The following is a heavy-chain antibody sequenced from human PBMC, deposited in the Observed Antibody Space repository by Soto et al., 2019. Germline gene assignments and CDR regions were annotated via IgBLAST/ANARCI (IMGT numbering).Heavy chain of an antibody. CDR2: ISVSGGTT. CDR3: ARPVVAFYYYGMDV. V-gene: IGHV3-23*01. CDR1: GFSFSSYA. J-gene: IGHJ6*02. Sequence: PGGSLRLSCAASGFSFSSYAMSWVRQAPGKGLEWVSAISVSGGTTLYADSVQGRFTISRDNSRNTLSLQMNSLRPEDTAVYFCARPVVAFYYYGMDVWGQGTTVTVSS. D-gene: IGHD3-22*01.